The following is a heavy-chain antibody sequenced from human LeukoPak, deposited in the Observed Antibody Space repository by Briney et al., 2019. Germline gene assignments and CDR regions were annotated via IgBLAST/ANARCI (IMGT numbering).Heavy chain of an antibody. CDR3: AKDSGAAGSGWYGGHFDY. V-gene: IGHV3-23*01. Sequence: PGGSLRLSCAASGFTFSSYAMSWVRQSPGKGLEWVSATSGSGGRGVGTFYADSVKGRFTISRDNSKNTLYLQMNSLRAEDTAVYYCAKDSGAAGSGWYGGHFDYWGQGSLLTVSS. CDR2: TSGSGGRGVGT. J-gene: IGHJ4*02. D-gene: IGHD6-19*01. CDR1: GFTFSSYA.